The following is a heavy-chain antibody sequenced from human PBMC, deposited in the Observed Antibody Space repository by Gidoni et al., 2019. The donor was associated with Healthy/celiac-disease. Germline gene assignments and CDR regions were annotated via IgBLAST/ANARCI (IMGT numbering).Heavy chain of an antibody. D-gene: IGHD6-6*01. CDR3: ARVSEGYSSSSRDFDY. CDR2: INPNSGGT. CDR1: GYTFTGYY. J-gene: IGHJ4*02. V-gene: IGHV1-2*04. Sequence: QVQLVQSGAEVKKPGASVKVSCKASGYTFTGYYMHWVRQAPGQGLEWMGWINPNSGGTNYAQKFQGWVTMTRDTSISTAYMELSRLRSDDTAVYYCARVSEGYSSSSRDFDYWGQGTLVTVSS.